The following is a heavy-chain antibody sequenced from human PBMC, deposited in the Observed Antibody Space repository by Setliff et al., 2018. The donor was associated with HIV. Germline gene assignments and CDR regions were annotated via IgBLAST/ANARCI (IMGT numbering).Heavy chain of an antibody. J-gene: IGHJ4*02. Sequence: PGGSLRLSCAASGFTFNSYSMNWIRQSPGKGLEWIGEINHRGNTNYNPSLKNRVTISVDTSKNQFSLKLNSVTAADTAVYYCTRSLVVTAHLDYWGQGTLVTVSS. CDR1: GFTFNSYS. D-gene: IGHD2-21*02. V-gene: IGHV4-34*01. CDR3: TRSLVVTAHLDY. CDR2: INHRGNT.